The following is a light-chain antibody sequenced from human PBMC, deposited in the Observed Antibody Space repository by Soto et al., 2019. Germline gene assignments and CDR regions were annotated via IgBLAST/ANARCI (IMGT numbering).Light chain of an antibody. Sequence: QSVLTQPRSVSGSPGQSVTISCTGTSSDVGGYDYVSWYQQHADSVPKLVIHDFTKWPSGVPARFSGSKSVNTASLTTSGLQAEDEADYYCCSYAGRSTFVCGGGTKLTVL. V-gene: IGLV2-11*01. J-gene: IGLJ2*01. CDR3: CSYAGRSTFV. CDR2: DFT. CDR1: SSDVGGYDY.